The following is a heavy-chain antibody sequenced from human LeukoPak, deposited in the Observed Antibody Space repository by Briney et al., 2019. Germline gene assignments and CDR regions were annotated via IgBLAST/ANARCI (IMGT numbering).Heavy chain of an antibody. J-gene: IGHJ4*02. V-gene: IGHV3-7*01. D-gene: IGHD5-12*01. Sequence: GGSLRLSCAASGFTFSSYWMNWVRQAPGKGLEWVANIKQDGSVKYYVDSVKGRFTIARDNAKNSVYLQMNSLRAEDTAVYYCARVRGYDTRDLDYWGQGTLVTVSS. CDR2: IKQDGSVK. CDR1: GFTFSSYW. CDR3: ARVRGYDTRDLDY.